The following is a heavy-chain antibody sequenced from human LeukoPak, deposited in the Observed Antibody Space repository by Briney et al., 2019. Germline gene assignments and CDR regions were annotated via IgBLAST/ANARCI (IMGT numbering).Heavy chain of an antibody. CDR3: ATDQRGAGLGFRYGSGSYNGMDV. Sequence: ASVKVSCKVSGYTLTELSMHWVRQAPGKGLEWMGGFDPEDGETLYAQKFQGRVTMTEDTSTDTAYMELGSLRSEDTAVYYCATDQRGAGLGFRYGSGSYNGMDVWGQGTTVTVSS. D-gene: IGHD3-10*01. CDR1: GYTLTELS. CDR2: FDPEDGET. V-gene: IGHV1-24*01. J-gene: IGHJ6*02.